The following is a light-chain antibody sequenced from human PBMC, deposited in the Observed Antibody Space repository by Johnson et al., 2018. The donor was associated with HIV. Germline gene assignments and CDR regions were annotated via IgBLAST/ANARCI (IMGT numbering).Light chain of an antibody. CDR2: DNT. CDR1: SSNIGNNY. CDR3: GTWDSSLTSYV. Sequence: QSVLTQPPSVSAAPGQKVSISCSGSSSNIGNNYVSWYQQLPGTAPKLLIYDNTKRPSGIPGRFSGSKSGPSATLGITGLQTGDEADYYCGTWDSSLTSYVFGAGTKVTVL. J-gene: IGLJ1*01. V-gene: IGLV1-51*01.